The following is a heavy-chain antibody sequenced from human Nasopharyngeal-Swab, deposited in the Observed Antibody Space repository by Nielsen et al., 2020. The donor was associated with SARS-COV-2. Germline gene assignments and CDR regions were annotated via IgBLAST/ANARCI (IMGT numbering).Heavy chain of an antibody. Sequence: GGSLRLSCAASGFTLSSFGMHWVRQAPGKGLEWVAFIAHDASNEYYGDSVKGRFSISRDSSKNTLYLQMDSLRGEDTAVYYCARGSSDWRGIDYWGQGTLVTVSS. CDR3: ARGSSDWRGIDY. V-gene: IGHV3-30*03. CDR1: GFTLSSFG. D-gene: IGHD6-19*01. J-gene: IGHJ4*02. CDR2: IAHDASNE.